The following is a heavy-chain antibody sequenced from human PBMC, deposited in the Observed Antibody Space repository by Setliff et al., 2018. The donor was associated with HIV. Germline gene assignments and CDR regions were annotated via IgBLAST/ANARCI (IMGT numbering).Heavy chain of an antibody. D-gene: IGHD3-3*01. CDR2: INHRGSA. V-gene: IGHV4-34*01. Sequence: PSETLSLTCAVYGDFNEFFWTWIRQSPGKGLEWIADINHRGSANYHPSLQSRVIISLDTSKKQFSLILRSVTAADTAVYFCARGLPRYDLWSGPSSRFDYWGRGTLVTVSS. J-gene: IGHJ4*02. CDR3: ARGLPRYDLWSGPSSRFDY. CDR1: GDFNEFF.